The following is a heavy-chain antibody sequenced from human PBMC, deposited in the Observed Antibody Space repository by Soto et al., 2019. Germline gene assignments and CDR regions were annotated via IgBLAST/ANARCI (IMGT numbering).Heavy chain of an antibody. D-gene: IGHD6-13*01. CDR1: VGSISSSSYY. CDR3: ARHPKYSSTPSHVDY. V-gene: IGHV4-39*01. J-gene: IGHJ4*02. Sequence: QLQLQESGPGLVKPAETLSLTCTVSVGSISSSSYYWGWIRQPPGKGLEWIGSIYHSGSTYYNPSLKSRVTISVDTSKNQFSLKLSSVTAADTAVYYCARHPKYSSTPSHVDYWGQGTLVTVSS. CDR2: IYHSGST.